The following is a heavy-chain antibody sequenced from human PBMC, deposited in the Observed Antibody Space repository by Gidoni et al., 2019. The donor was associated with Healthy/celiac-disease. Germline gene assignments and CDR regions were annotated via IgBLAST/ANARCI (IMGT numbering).Heavy chain of an antibody. V-gene: IGHV4-34*01. D-gene: IGHD2-21*02. CDR2: INHSGST. CDR1: GGSFSGYY. J-gene: IGHJ5*02. CDR3: ARGLLGTVTAWSIGWFDP. Sequence: QVQLQQWGAGLLKPSETLSLTCAVSGGSFSGYYWSWIRQPPGKGLEWIGEINHSGSTNYNPSLKSRVTISVDTSKNQFSLKLSSVTAADTAVYYCARGLLGTVTAWSIGWFDPWGQGTLVIVSS.